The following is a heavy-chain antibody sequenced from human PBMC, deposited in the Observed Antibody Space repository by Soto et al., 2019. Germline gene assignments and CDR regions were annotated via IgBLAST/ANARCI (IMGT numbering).Heavy chain of an antibody. Sequence: QAQLMQSGAEVKKPGASVTISCKTFGYIFTKFYIHWVRQAPGQGLEWMGIINPSGNATSFAQKFQGRVTTTRDTSTGTVYMALASLSYDDTAIYFCAREAGDSEAFDIWGPGTVITVSS. D-gene: IGHD4-17*01. CDR2: INPSGNAT. CDR1: GYIFTKFY. CDR3: AREAGDSEAFDI. V-gene: IGHV1-46*03. J-gene: IGHJ3*02.